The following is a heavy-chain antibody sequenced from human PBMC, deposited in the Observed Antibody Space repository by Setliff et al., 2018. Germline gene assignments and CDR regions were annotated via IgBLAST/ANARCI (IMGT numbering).Heavy chain of an antibody. J-gene: IGHJ6*02. V-gene: IGHV4-39*07. D-gene: IGHD6-19*01. CDR3: ARDRRRLVTYYYYGMDV. CDR2: IYYSGST. CDR1: GGSISSHY. Sequence: PSETLSLTCTVSGGSISSHYWGWIRQPPGKGLEWIGSIYYSGSTYYNPSLKSRVTISVDTSKNQFSLKLSSVTAADTAVYYCARDRRRLVTYYYYGMDVWGQGTTVTVSS.